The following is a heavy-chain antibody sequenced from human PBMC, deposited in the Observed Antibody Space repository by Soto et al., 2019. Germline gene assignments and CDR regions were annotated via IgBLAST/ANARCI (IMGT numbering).Heavy chain of an antibody. V-gene: IGHV3-33*01. J-gene: IGHJ5*02. CDR1: GFTFSSYG. D-gene: IGHD1-26*01. CDR3: ARGHGVATTMGWFDP. Sequence: QVLLVESGGGVVQPGRSLRLSCAASGFTFSSYGMHWVRQAPGKGLEWVAVIYYDGSNKYYADSVKGRFTISRDNSKNVLYLQMSSLRAEDTGVYYCARGHGVATTMGWFDPWGQGTPVTVSS. CDR2: IYYDGSNK.